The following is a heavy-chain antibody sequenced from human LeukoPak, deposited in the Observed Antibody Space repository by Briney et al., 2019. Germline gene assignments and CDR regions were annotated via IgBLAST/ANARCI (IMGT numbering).Heavy chain of an antibody. J-gene: IGHJ6*02. Sequence: GGSLRLSCAASGFTFSSYWMTWVRQAPGKGLEWVANIKQDGSEKYYVDSVKGRFTISRDNAKSSLYLQINSLRAEDTAVYYCARESRGYSYGGLYYYYYGMDVWGQGTTVTVSS. CDR3: ARESRGYSYGGLYYYYYGMDV. V-gene: IGHV3-7*01. D-gene: IGHD5-18*01. CDR2: IKQDGSEK. CDR1: GFTFSSYW.